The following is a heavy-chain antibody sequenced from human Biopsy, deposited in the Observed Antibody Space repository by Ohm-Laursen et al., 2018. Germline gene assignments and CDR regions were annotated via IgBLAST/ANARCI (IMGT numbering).Heavy chain of an antibody. CDR2: VYYTGST. CDR1: GDSISSYY. J-gene: IGHJ2*01. D-gene: IGHD3-22*01. V-gene: IGHV4-59*01. Sequence: TLSLTCAVSGDSISSYYWSWIRQPPGKGLEWIGYVYYTGSTDYNPSLQSRVTISVDTSRNHFSLRLRSVTPADTAIYYCARDRGYYSDRTVPGYFDLWGRGTLVTVSS. CDR3: ARDRGYYSDRTVPGYFDL.